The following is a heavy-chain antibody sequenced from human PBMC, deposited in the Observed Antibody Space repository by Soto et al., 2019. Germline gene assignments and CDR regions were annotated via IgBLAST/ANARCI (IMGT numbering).Heavy chain of an antibody. CDR2: IYYSGST. V-gene: IGHV4-39*01. Sequence: SETLSLTCTVSGGSISSSSYYWGWIRQPPGKGLEWIGSIYYSGSTYYNPSLKSRVTISVDTSKNQFSLKLSSVTAADTAVYYCARLSPNLRLPDYWGQGTLVTVSS. D-gene: IGHD5-12*01. CDR3: ARLSPNLRLPDY. J-gene: IGHJ4*02. CDR1: GGSISSSSYY.